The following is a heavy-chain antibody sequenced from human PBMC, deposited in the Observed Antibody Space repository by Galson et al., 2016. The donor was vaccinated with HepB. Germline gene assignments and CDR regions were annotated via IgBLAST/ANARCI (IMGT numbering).Heavy chain of an antibody. CDR2: ISGSGADT. D-gene: IGHD3-3*01. CDR3: AKRGDFWSGYAPRDAYFFDS. V-gene: IGHV3-23*01. CDR1: GFTFYTFA. Sequence: SLRLSCAASGFTFYTFAMTWVRQGPGKGLEWVSTISGSGADTYYADSLKGRFTISRDNSANTVFLHMSNLSAEDSAVYYCAKRGDFWSGYAPRDAYFFDSGGPGTRVTVSS. J-gene: IGHJ4*02.